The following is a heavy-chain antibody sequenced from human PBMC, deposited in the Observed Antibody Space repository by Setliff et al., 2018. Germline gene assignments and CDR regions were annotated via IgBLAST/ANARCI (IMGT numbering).Heavy chain of an antibody. CDR2: IYASWST. D-gene: IGHD3-3*01. Sequence: PSETLSLTCTVSGDSINSRTNYWSWIRQPAGKGPEWIGHIYASWSTNYNPSLKSRVTISVDTSKNQFSLKLSSVTAADTAVYYCARMSGFQYMDVWGKGTPVTVSS. CDR1: GDSINSRTNY. V-gene: IGHV4-61*09. J-gene: IGHJ6*03. CDR3: ARMSGFQYMDV.